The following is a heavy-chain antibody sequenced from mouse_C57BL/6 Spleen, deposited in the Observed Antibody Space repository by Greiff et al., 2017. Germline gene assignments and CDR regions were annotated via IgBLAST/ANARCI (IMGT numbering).Heavy chain of an antibody. J-gene: IGHJ3*01. Sequence: VQLQQPGTELVKPGASVKLSCKASGYTFTSYWMHWVKQRPGQGLEWIGNINPSNGGTNYNEKFKSKATLPVDKSSSTAYMQLSSLTSEDSAVYYCARSSLTGVSWFAYWGQGTLFTVSA. CDR3: ARSSLTGVSWFAY. V-gene: IGHV1-53*01. CDR1: GYTFTSYW. CDR2: INPSNGGT. D-gene: IGHD4-1*01.